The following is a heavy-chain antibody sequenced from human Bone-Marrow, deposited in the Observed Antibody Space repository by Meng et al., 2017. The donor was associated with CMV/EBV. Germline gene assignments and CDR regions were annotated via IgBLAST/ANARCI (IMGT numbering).Heavy chain of an antibody. CDR3: ARLGGPSYDILTGYPDFDY. D-gene: IGHD3-9*01. Sequence: FTSYWIGWVRQMPGKGLEWMGIIYPGDSDTRYNPSFQGQVTISVDESITTAYLQRSSLKASDTAMYYCARLGGPSYDILTGYPDFDYWGQGTLVTVSS. CDR2: IYPGDSDT. V-gene: IGHV5-51*01. J-gene: IGHJ4*02. CDR1: FTSYW.